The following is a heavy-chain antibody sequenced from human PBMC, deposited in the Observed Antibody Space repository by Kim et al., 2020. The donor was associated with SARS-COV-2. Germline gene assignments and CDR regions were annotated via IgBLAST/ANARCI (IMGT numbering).Heavy chain of an antibody. CDR2: IYYSGST. J-gene: IGHJ6*02. CDR3: ARHTLTRSYIDYYYYYGMDV. V-gene: IGHV4-59*01. D-gene: IGHD2-15*01. Sequence: SETLSLTCTVSGGSISSYYWSWIRQPPGKGLEWIGYIYYSGSTNYNPSLKSRVTISVDTSKNQFSLKLSSVTAADTAVYYCARHTLTRSYIDYYYYYGMDVWGQGTTVTVSS. CDR1: GGSISSYY.